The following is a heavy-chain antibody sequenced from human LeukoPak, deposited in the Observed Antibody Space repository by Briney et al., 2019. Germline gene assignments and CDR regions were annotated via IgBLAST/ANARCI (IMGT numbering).Heavy chain of an antibody. D-gene: IGHD1-26*01. CDR3: ARAGGSYQVFDY. CDR1: RFTFNSYS. J-gene: IGHJ4*02. Sequence: GGSLRLSCAASRFTFNSYSMNWVRQAPGKGLEWISYITSSSGTIYYADSVKGRFTISRDNAKNSLYLQMNSLRAEDTAVYYCARAGGSYQVFDYWGQGTLVTVSS. V-gene: IGHV3-48*01. CDR2: ITSSSGTI.